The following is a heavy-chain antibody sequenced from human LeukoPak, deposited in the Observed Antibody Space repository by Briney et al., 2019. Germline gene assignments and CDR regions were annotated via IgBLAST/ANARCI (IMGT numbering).Heavy chain of an antibody. CDR3: AGLVVPAAIFDY. CDR2: INHSGST. Sequence: PSETLSLTCAVYGGSFSGYYWSWIRQPPGKGLEWIGEINHSGSTNYNPSLKSRVTISVDTSKNQFSPKLSSVTAADTAVYYCAGLVVPAAIFDYWGQGTLVTVSP. D-gene: IGHD2-2*02. V-gene: IGHV4-34*01. J-gene: IGHJ4*02. CDR1: GGSFSGYY.